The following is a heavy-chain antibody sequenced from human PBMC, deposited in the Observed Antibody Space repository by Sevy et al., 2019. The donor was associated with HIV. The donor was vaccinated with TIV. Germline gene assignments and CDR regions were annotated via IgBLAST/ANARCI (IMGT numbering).Heavy chain of an antibody. CDR3: ARDPPVPRYCTNGVCYHGFDL. J-gene: IGHJ5*02. Sequence: GGSLRLSCAASGFTFSSYSMNWVRQAPGKGLEWVSSISSGSTYIYYGDSVKGRLTISRDNTKNSLYLQMNSLRAEDTAVYYCARDPPVPRYCTNGVCYHGFDLWGQGTLVTVSS. D-gene: IGHD2-8*01. V-gene: IGHV3-21*01. CDR1: GFTFSSYS. CDR2: ISSGSTYI.